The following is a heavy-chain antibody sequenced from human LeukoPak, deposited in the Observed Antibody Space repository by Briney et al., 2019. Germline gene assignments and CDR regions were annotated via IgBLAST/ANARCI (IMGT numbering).Heavy chain of an antibody. CDR2: ISSSSSYI. Sequence: PGGSLRLSCAASGFTFSSYSMNWVRQAPGKGLEWVSSISSSSSYIYYADSVKGRFTISRDNAKNSLYLQMNSLRAEDTAVYYCARVTIAAAGTPTSNDAFDIWGQGTMVTVSS. CDR1: GFTFSSYS. J-gene: IGHJ3*02. CDR3: ARVTIAAAGTPTSNDAFDI. D-gene: IGHD6-13*01. V-gene: IGHV3-21*01.